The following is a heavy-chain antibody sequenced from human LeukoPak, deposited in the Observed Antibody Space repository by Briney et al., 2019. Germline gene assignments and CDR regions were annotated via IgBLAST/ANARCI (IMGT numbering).Heavy chain of an antibody. J-gene: IGHJ4*02. Sequence: SETLSLTCTVSGGSISSYYWSWIRQPAAKGLEWIGRIYTSGSTNYNPSLKSRVTISVDKSKNQFSLKLSSVTAADTAVYYCARGEVAGPFDYWGQGTLVTVSS. CDR2: IYTSGST. V-gene: IGHV4-4*07. D-gene: IGHD6-19*01. CDR3: ARGEVAGPFDY. CDR1: GGSISSYY.